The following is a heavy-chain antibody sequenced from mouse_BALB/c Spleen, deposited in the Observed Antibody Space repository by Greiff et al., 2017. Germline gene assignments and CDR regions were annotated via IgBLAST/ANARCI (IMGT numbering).Heavy chain of an antibody. V-gene: IGHV1-4*02. J-gene: IGHJ3*01. CDR1: GYTFTSYT. CDR3: ARNGNYWFAY. Sequence: VHLVESAAELARPGASVKMSCKASGYTFTSYTMHWVKQRPGQGLEWIGYINPSSGYTEYNQKFKDKTTLTADKSSSTAYMQLSSLTSEDSAVYYCARNGNYWFAYWGQGTLVTVSA. CDR2: INPSSGYT. D-gene: IGHD2-1*01.